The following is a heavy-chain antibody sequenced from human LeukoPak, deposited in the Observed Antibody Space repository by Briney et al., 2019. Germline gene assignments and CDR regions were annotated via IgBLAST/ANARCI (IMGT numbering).Heavy chain of an antibody. V-gene: IGHV1-69*13. CDR1: GGTFSSYA. CDR3: ARDVTWFGELSRRFDP. CDR2: IIPIFGTA. Sequence: ASVKVSCKASGGTFSSYAISWVRQAPGQGLEWMGGIIPIFGTANYAQKFQGRVTITADESTSTAYMELSSLRSEDTAVYYCARDVTWFGELSRRFDPRGQGTLVTVSS. J-gene: IGHJ5*02. D-gene: IGHD3-10*01.